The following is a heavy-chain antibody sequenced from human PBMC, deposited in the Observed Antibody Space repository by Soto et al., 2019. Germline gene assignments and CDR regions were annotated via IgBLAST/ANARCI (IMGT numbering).Heavy chain of an antibody. D-gene: IGHD2-15*01. Sequence: GGSLRLSCAASGFTVSSNYMSWVRQAPGKGLEWVSVIYSGGSTYYADSVKGRFTISRDNSKNTLYLQMNSLRAEDTAVYYCARFATPGYCSGGSCRTHYYYYYMDVWGKGTTVTVSS. V-gene: IGHV3-66*01. CDR3: ARFATPGYCSGGSCRTHYYYYYMDV. CDR2: IYSGGST. CDR1: GFTVSSNY. J-gene: IGHJ6*03.